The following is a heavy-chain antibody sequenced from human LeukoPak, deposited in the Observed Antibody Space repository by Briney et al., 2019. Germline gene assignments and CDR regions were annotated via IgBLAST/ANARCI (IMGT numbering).Heavy chain of an antibody. CDR2: IYYSGST. Sequence: SETLSLTYTVSGGSISSYYWSWIRQPPGKGLEWIGYIYYSGSTNYNPSLRSRVTISVDTSKNQFSLKLSSATAADTAVYYCARDQTGSEGIIDYWGQGTLVTVSS. J-gene: IGHJ4*02. CDR1: GGSISSYY. V-gene: IGHV4-59*01. CDR3: ARDQTGSEGIIDY. D-gene: IGHD3-10*01.